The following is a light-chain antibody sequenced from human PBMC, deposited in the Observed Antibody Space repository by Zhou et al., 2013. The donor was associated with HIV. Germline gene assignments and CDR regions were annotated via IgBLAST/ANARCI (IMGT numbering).Light chain of an antibody. CDR2: DAS. J-gene: IGKJ4*01. CDR3: QQFNKWPLT. Sequence: EIVMTQSPATLSVSPGERATLSCRASQNIDNNLAWYQQKPGQAPRLVISDASTRATGIPARFSGSGSGTEFTLTISSLQSEDFAVYYCQQFNKWPLTFGGGTKVE. V-gene: IGKV3-15*01. CDR1: QNIDNN.